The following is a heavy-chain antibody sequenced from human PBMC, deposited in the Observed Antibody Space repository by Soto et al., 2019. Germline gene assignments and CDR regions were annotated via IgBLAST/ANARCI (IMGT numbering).Heavy chain of an antibody. CDR1: GFTFSDHY. D-gene: IGHD6-13*01. Sequence: EVQLVESGGDLVQPGGSLRLSCAASGFTFSDHYMDWVRQAPGKGLEWVGRTKHKHERFTTEYAASVKGRFTISRDDSPNSLSLQMNSLKTEDTATYYCGVWIAGVGYWGQGTLVTVAA. CDR3: GVWIAGVGY. J-gene: IGHJ4*02. V-gene: IGHV3-72*01. CDR2: TKHKHERFTT.